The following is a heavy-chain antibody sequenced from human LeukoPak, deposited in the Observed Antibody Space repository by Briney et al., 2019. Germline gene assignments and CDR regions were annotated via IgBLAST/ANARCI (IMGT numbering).Heavy chain of an antibody. J-gene: IGHJ4*02. V-gene: IGHV3-48*04. D-gene: IGHD7-27*01. CDR1: GFTLSSYS. CDR3: ARDQNWAFDY. CDR2: ITPGSGTI. Sequence: GGSLRPSCEVSGFTLSSYSIIWVRQAPGKGLELVSYITPGSGTIYFADSVKGRFTISRDNAKNSLYLQMNSLRVEDTGVYYCARDQNWAFDYWGQGTLVTVSS.